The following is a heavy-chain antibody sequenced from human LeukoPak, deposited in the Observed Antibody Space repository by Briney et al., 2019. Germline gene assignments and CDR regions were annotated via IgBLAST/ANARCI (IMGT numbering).Heavy chain of an antibody. CDR1: GFAFSSYW. CDR2: INFDGSTT. Sequence: GGSLRLSCAASGFAFSSYWMHWVRQAPGKGLVWVSRINFDGSTTNYADSVKGRFTISRDNAKNTLYLQMNSLRAEDTAVYYCGRGAGGSYYLDYWGQGALVTVSS. V-gene: IGHV3-74*01. CDR3: GRGAGGSYYLDY. J-gene: IGHJ4*02. D-gene: IGHD1-26*01.